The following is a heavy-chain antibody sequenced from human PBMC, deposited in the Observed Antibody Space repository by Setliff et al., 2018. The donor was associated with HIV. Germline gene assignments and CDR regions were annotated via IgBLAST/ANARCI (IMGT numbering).Heavy chain of an antibody. V-gene: IGHV3-74*01. CDR1: GFTFSSYW. J-gene: IGHJ4*02. Sequence: GESLKISCAASGFTFSSYWMHWVRQAPGKGLVWVSRINSDGSSTGYADSVKGQFTISRDNAKNTLDLQMNSLRAEDTAVYYCARRYYALDNWGQGTLVTVSS. D-gene: IGHD3-16*01. CDR2: INSDGSST. CDR3: ARRYYALDN.